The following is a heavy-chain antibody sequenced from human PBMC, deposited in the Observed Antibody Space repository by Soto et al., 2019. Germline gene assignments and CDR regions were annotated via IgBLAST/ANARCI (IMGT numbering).Heavy chain of an antibody. Sequence: QVQLQESGPGLVKPSETLSLTCTVSGGSISSYYWSWIRQPPGKGLEWIGYIYYSGSTNYNPSLKSRVTISVDTSKNQFSLKLSSVTAADTAVYYCVRSGEQWLVRYWGQGTLVTVSS. J-gene: IGHJ4*02. CDR3: VRSGEQWLVRY. CDR1: GGSISSYY. D-gene: IGHD6-19*01. V-gene: IGHV4-59*08. CDR2: IYYSGST.